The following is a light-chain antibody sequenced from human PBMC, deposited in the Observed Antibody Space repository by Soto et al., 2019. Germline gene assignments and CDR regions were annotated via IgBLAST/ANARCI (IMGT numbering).Light chain of an antibody. CDR3: QQRSNWPPA. CDR1: QSVSSY. V-gene: IGKV3-11*01. CDR2: DAS. J-gene: IGKJ2*01. Sequence: EIVLTQSPATLSLSPGERATLSCRASQSVSSYLAWYQQKPGQAPRLLIYDASNRATGIPARFSGSGSGTAFTLTISSLEPKDFAVYYGQQRSNWPPAFGQGTKLEIK.